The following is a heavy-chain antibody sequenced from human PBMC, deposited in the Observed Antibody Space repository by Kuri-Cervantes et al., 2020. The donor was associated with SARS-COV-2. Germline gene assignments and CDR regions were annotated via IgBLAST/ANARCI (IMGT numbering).Heavy chain of an antibody. J-gene: IGHJ4*02. CDR3: ARGEKYCGGDCYFDY. D-gene: IGHD2-21*02. Sequence: GESLKISCAASGFTFSSYSMNWVRQAPGKGLEWVSAISGSGGSTYYADSVRGRFTISRDNSKNTLYLQMNSLRAEDTAVYYCARGEKYCGGDCYFDYWGQGTLVTVSS. V-gene: IGHV3-23*01. CDR1: GFTFSSYS. CDR2: ISGSGGST.